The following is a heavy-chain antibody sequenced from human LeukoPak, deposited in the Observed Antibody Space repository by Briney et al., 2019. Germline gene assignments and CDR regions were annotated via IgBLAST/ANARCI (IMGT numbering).Heavy chain of an antibody. CDR3: AKDPTQTKYCTNGVCYPAPFDY. D-gene: IGHD2-8*01. CDR2: ISSDGSDK. Sequence: HPGGSLRLSCAASGFTFSPHAMHWVRQAPGKGLKWVAVISSDGSDKYYADSVKGRFTISRDNSKNTLYLQMNSLRAEDTAVYYCAKDPTQTKYCTNGVCYPAPFDYWGQGTLVTVSS. V-gene: IGHV3-30-3*01. J-gene: IGHJ4*02. CDR1: GFTFSPHA.